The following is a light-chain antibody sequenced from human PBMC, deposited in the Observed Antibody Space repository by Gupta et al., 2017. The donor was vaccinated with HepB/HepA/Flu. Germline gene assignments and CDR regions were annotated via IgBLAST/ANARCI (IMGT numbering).Light chain of an antibody. J-gene: IGLJ3*02. CDR2: GNR. CDR3: QSYDSSLSGWV. CDR1: SPNIGAGYD. V-gene: IGLV1-40*01. Sequence: QSVLTQPPAASGAPGQRVTISCTGSSPNIGAGYDVPWYQQLPGTAPKLPIYGNRNRPSGVPDRFSGSKSGASASLAITGLQAEDEADYYCQSYDSSLSGWVFGGGTKLTVL.